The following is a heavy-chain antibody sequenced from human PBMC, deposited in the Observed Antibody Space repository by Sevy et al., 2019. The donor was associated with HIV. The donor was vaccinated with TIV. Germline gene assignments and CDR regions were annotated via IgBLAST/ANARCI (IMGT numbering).Heavy chain of an antibody. CDR2: IWYDGSNK. Sequence: GGSLRLSCAASGFTFSSYGMHWVRQAPGKGLEWVAVIWYDGSNKYYADSVKGRFTISRDNSKNTLYLQMNSLRAEDTAMYYCARALSIAARLPLDYWGQGTLVTVSS. D-gene: IGHD6-6*01. J-gene: IGHJ4*02. V-gene: IGHV3-33*01. CDR3: ARALSIAARLPLDY. CDR1: GFTFSSYG.